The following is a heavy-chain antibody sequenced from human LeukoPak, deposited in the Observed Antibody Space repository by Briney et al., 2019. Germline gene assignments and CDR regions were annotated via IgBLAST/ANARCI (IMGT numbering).Heavy chain of an antibody. Sequence: KPSETLSLTCTVSTGAISSYYWSWNRQPPGKGMEWIGYIYYSGSTNYNPSLTSRVTISVDTTENQFSLKLSTVTAADTAVYYCAVDRRRDHLGDWVDPSGHGNLGIGSS. CDR3: AVDRRRDHLGDWVDP. V-gene: IGHV4-59*01. D-gene: IGHD1-14*01. CDR2: IYYSGST. J-gene: IGHJ5*02. CDR1: TGAISSYY.